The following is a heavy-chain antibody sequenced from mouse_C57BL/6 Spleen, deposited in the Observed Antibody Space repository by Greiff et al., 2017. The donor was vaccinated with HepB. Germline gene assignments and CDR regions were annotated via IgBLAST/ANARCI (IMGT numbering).Heavy chain of an antibody. CDR1: GYPFTSYW. D-gene: IGHD1-1*01. CDR3: ARTPYGSSSYAMDY. CDR2: IDPSDSYT. Sequence: VQLQQSGAELVMPGASVKLSCKASGYPFTSYWMHWVKQRPGQGLEWIGEIDPSDSYTNYNQKFKGKSTLTVDKSSSTAYMQLSSLTSEDSAVYYCARTPYGSSSYAMDYWGQGTSVTVSS. V-gene: IGHV1-69*01. J-gene: IGHJ4*01.